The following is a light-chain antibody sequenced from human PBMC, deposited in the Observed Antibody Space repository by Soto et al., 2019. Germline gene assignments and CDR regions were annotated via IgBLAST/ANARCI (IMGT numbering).Light chain of an antibody. CDR1: QSVGSY. Sequence: EIVLIQSPATLSLSPGERATLSCTASQSVGSYLAWSKHKPGQAPRLLSYGVSTRATGIPARFSGSGSGTDFTLTISSLEPEDFELYYCQQRSNWPITFGQGTRLEIK. J-gene: IGKJ5*01. V-gene: IGKV3-11*01. CDR3: QQRSNWPIT. CDR2: GVS.